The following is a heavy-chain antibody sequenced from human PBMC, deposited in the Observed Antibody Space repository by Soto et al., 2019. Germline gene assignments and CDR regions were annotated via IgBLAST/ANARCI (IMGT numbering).Heavy chain of an antibody. CDR3: ARGPYDYVWGSYRDLGFDY. Sequence: SETLSLTCAVYGGSFSGYYWSWIRQPPGKGLEWIGEINHSGSTSYNPSLKSRVTISVDTSKNQFSLKLSSVTAADTAVYYCARGPYDYVWGSYRDLGFDYWGQGTLVTVSS. V-gene: IGHV4-34*01. CDR2: INHSGST. D-gene: IGHD3-16*02. CDR1: GGSFSGYY. J-gene: IGHJ4*02.